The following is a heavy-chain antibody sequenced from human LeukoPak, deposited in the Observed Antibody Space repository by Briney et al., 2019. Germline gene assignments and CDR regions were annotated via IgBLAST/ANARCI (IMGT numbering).Heavy chain of an antibody. V-gene: IGHV3-48*01. CDR3: AKDWSGPLDY. D-gene: IGHD3/OR15-3a*01. Sequence: GGSLRLSCAGSGFTFSSYSMNWVRQAPGKGLEWVSYISSSSGNIYYADSVKGRFTISRDNAKNSLFLQMNSLRAEDTAVYYCAKDWSGPLDYWGQGTRVTVSS. J-gene: IGHJ4*02. CDR2: ISSSSGNI. CDR1: GFTFSSYS.